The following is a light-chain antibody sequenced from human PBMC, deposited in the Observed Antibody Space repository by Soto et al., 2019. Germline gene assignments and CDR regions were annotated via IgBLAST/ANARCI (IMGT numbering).Light chain of an antibody. J-gene: IGLJ1*01. CDR3: SSYPSSSTPYV. CDR2: EVS. CDR1: SSDVGGYNY. V-gene: IGLV2-14*01. Sequence: QSALTQPASVSGSPGQSITISCTGTSSDVGGYNYVSWYQQHPGKAPKLMIYEVSNRPSGVSNRFSGSKSSNTASLTISGLEAEDEADYYCSSYPSSSTPYVFGSRTKLTVL.